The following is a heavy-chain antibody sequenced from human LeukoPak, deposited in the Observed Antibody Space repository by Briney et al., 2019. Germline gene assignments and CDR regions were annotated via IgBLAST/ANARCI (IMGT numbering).Heavy chain of an antibody. Sequence: SETLSLTCTVCGGSISSGSYYWSWIRQPAGKGLEWIGRIYTSGSTNYNPSLKSRVTISVDTSKNQFSLKLSSVTAADTAVYYCARSIAVVYAFDIWGQGTMVTVSS. CDR2: IYTSGST. V-gene: IGHV4-61*02. CDR3: ARSIAVVYAFDI. D-gene: IGHD6-19*01. CDR1: GGSISSGSYY. J-gene: IGHJ3*02.